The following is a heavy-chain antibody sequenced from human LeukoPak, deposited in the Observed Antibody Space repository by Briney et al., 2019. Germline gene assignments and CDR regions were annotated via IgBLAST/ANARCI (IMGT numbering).Heavy chain of an antibody. CDR1: GYTFTSYG. Sequence: ASVKVSCKASGYTFTSYGISWVRQAPGQGLEWMGWISAYNGNTNYAQKLQGRVTMTTDTSTSTAYMELRSLRSDDTAVYYCARGEDIVVVVAADTDYWGQGTLVTVSS. CDR3: ARGEDIVVVVAADTDY. J-gene: IGHJ4*02. V-gene: IGHV1-18*01. D-gene: IGHD2-15*01. CDR2: ISAYNGNT.